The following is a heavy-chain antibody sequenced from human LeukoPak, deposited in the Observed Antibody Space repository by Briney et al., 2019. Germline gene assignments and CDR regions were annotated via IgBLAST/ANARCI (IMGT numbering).Heavy chain of an antibody. V-gene: IGHV3-30*18. CDR1: GFTFSSYG. CDR2: ISYLGDDQ. Sequence: PGGSLRLSCAAPGFTFSSYGMHWARQAPGKGLEWVAVISYLGDDQFYAESVKGRFTISRDNSKKTVFLQMNSLRGEDTAAYYCAKDRSSGPHYYYGMDVWGRGTTVIVSS. J-gene: IGHJ6*02. D-gene: IGHD6-25*01. CDR3: AKDRSSGPHYYYGMDV.